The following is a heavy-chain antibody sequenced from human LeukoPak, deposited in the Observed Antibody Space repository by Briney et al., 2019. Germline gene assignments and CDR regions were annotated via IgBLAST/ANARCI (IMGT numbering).Heavy chain of an antibody. Sequence: HPGGSLRLSCVASGVTLSNYAMSWARQAPGKGLEWVSGISSSGSGGNTYYTDSVKGRFTISRDNSNNALYLQMNSLRAEDTAVYYCTKEASQSYGRTWGQGTLVTVSS. CDR1: GVTLSNYA. CDR3: TKEASQSYGRT. V-gene: IGHV3-23*01. D-gene: IGHD4-23*01. CDR2: ISSSGSGGNT. J-gene: IGHJ4*02.